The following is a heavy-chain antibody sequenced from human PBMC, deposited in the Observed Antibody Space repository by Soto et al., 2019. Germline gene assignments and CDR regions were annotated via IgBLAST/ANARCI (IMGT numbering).Heavy chain of an antibody. CDR2: IKQDGSEK. D-gene: IGHD3-3*01. CDR3: ARDERYYDFWSGYYKYYYYYYMDV. Sequence: GGSLRLSCAASGFTFSSYSMSWVRQAPGKGLEWVANIKQDGSEKYYVDSVKGRFTISRDNAKNSLYLQMNSLRAEDTAVYYCARDERYYDFWSGYYKYYYYYYMDVWGKGTTVTVSS. J-gene: IGHJ6*03. V-gene: IGHV3-7*01. CDR1: GFTFSSYS.